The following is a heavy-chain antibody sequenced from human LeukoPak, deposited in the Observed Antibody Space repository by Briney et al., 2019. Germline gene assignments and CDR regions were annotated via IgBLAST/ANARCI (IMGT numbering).Heavy chain of an antibody. CDR3: ATLGSGTYYSLYYFDY. J-gene: IGHJ4*02. D-gene: IGHD3-10*01. CDR1: GFTFSNYH. V-gene: IGHV3-33*01. CDR2: IWYDGTNK. Sequence: QTGGSLRLSCAASGFTFSNYHIHWVRQPPGKGLEWVAVIWYDGTNKYYADSVKGRFTISRDNSKDTLYLQMNSLRAEDTAAYYCATLGSGTYYSLYYFDYWGQGTLVTVSS.